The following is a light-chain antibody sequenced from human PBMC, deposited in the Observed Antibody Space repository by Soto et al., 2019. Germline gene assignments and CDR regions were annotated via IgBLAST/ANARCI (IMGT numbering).Light chain of an antibody. V-gene: IGKV1-39*01. Sequence: DLQMTQSPSSVSASIGHTVTSPCRASQDINVYLNWYQQKPGEVPKLLIYSASSLHSGVPSRFTGSGSETDFTLTIRSLQPEDFATYYCQHGYVAPYNFGQGTKVDIK. CDR1: QDINVY. CDR3: QHGYVAPYN. J-gene: IGKJ2*01. CDR2: SAS.